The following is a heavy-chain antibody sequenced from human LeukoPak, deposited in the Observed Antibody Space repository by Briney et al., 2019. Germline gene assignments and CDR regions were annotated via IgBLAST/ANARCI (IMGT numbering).Heavy chain of an antibody. D-gene: IGHD6-19*01. V-gene: IGHV1-69*13. Sequence: ASVKVSCKASGGTFSNYAIGWVRQAPGQGLEWMGGIIPIFGTANYAQKFQGRVTITADESTSTAYMELSSLRSEDTAVYYCARDRGSGWFDYWGQGTLVTVSS. CDR3: ARDRGSGWFDY. CDR2: IIPIFGTA. CDR1: GGTFSNYA. J-gene: IGHJ4*02.